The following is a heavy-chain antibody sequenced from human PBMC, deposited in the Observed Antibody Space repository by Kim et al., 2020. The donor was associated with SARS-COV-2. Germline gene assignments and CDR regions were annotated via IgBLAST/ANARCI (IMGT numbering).Heavy chain of an antibody. V-gene: IGHV4-34*01. CDR2: INHSGST. CDR3: ARGHSDSIAAAGTSWFDP. Sequence: SETLSLTCAVYGGSFSGYYWSWIRQPPGKGLEWIGEINHSGSTNYNPSLKSRVTISVDTSKNQFSLKLSSVTAADTAVYYCARGHSDSIAAAGTSWFDP. CDR1: GGSFSGYY. J-gene: IGHJ5*02. D-gene: IGHD6-13*01.